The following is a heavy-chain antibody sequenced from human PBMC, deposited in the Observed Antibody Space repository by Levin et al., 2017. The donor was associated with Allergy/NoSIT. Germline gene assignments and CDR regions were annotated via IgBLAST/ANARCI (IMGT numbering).Heavy chain of an antibody. Sequence: PEASVKVSCKSSGGTFTTFLITWVRQARGQGLEWMGSIAPVSGAPEYAQRFQGRVTITADKSTTTVYMELSSLTSEDTAVYYCARFNPRYAGAFDIWGQGTLVTVSS. CDR1: GGTFTTFL. CDR2: IAPVSGAP. CDR3: ARFNPRYAGAFDI. V-gene: IGHV1-69*06. D-gene: IGHD2-2*01. J-gene: IGHJ3*02.